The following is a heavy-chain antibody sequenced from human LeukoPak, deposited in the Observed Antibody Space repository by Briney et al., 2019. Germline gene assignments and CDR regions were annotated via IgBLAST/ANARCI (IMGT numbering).Heavy chain of an antibody. CDR2: IALGDET. J-gene: IGHJ3*02. D-gene: IGHD6-19*01. V-gene: IGHV3-13*01. Sequence: GGSLRLSCAAPGFTFRNYDMHWVRQGSGKGLEWVAGIALGDETFYADSVKGRFTISRENAKNTLYLQMNSLRAEDTVVYYCAREQGSGIAVAGNAFDIWGQGTMVTVSS. CDR1: GFTFRNYD. CDR3: AREQGSGIAVAGNAFDI.